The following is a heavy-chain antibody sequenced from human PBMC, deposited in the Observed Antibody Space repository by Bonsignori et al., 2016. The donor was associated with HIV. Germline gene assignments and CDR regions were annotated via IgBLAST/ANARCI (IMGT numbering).Heavy chain of an antibody. CDR2: ISAYNGNT. D-gene: IGHD3-10*01. Sequence: WVRQAPGQGLEWMGWISAYNGNTNYAQKLQGRVTMTTDTSTSTAYMELRSLRSDDTAVYYCARGEDYYGSRRGFDYWGQGTLVTVSS. V-gene: IGHV1-18*01. J-gene: IGHJ4*02. CDR3: ARGEDYYGSRRGFDY.